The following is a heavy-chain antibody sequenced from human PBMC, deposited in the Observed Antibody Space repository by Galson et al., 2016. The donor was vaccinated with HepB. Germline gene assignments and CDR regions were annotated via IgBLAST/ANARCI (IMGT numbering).Heavy chain of an antibody. J-gene: IGHJ4*02. D-gene: IGHD2-15*01. CDR2: VYYTGST. CDR1: GGSISTDNYY. CDR3: ARQVRDLLEYCTEGSCYSSDY. V-gene: IGHV4-39*01. Sequence: SETLSLTCSVSGGSISTDNYYWGWIRQPPGKGLEWIGSVYYTGSTYYDPSLKSRVTISADMSENQVSLKLTSVTAADTAVYYCARQVRDLLEYCTEGSCYSSDYWGQGTLVIVSS.